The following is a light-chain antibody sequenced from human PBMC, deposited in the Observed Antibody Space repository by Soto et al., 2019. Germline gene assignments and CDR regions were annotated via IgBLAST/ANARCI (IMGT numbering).Light chain of an antibody. V-gene: IGKV3-11*01. CDR3: QQRSNWPRFT. J-gene: IGKJ3*01. Sequence: EIVFTQSPATLSLSPGERATLSCRASQSVSIYLALYQQKPGQAPRLLIYDASNRATGIPARFSGSGSGTDFTLTISSLEPEDFAVYYCQQRSNWPRFTFGPGTKVDIK. CDR1: QSVSIY. CDR2: DAS.